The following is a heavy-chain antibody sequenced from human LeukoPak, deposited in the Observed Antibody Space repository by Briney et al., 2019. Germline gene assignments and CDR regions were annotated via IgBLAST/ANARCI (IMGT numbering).Heavy chain of an antibody. Sequence: GGSLRLSCAASGFTFSSYWMHWVRQAPGKGLVWVSRISGDESSTSYADSVKGRFTISRDNAKNTLFLQMNSLRAEDTAVYYCAGGSTLDRGLVYYWGQGTLVTVSS. J-gene: IGHJ4*02. V-gene: IGHV3-74*01. D-gene: IGHD3-10*01. CDR2: ISGDESST. CDR3: AGGSTLDRGLVYY. CDR1: GFTFSSYW.